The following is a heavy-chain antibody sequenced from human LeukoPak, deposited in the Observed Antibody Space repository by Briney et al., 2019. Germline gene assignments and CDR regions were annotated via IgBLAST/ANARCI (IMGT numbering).Heavy chain of an antibody. CDR3: ARGRSAYDYDKRWFYYYMDV. J-gene: IGHJ6*03. D-gene: IGHD5-12*01. Sequence: GRSLRLSCAASGFTFSSYGMHWVRQAPGEGLEWVAVISYDGSNKYYADSVKGRFTISRDNSKNTLYLQMNSLRAEDTAVYCCARGRSAYDYDKRWFYYYMDVWGKGTTVTISS. V-gene: IGHV3-30*03. CDR1: GFTFSSYG. CDR2: ISYDGSNK.